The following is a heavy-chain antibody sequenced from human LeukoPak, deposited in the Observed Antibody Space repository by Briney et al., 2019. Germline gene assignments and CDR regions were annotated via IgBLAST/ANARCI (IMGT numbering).Heavy chain of an antibody. J-gene: IGHJ4*02. D-gene: IGHD3-9*01. CDR3: ASRNDILTGYVFDF. CDR1: GGSVSSSIYY. V-gene: IGHV4-39*01. Sequence: SETLSLTCTVSGGSVSSSIYYWGWIRQPPGKGLEWIGSIYYSGSTSYNPSLKSRVTISVDTSKNQFSLKLTSVTAADTAVYYCASRNDILTGYVFDFWGQGTLVAVSS. CDR2: IYYSGST.